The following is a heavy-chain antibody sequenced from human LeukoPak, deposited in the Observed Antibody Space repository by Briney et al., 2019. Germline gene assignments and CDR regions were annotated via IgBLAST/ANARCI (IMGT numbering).Heavy chain of an antibody. Sequence: SETLSLTCTVSGASISSYYWSWIRQPPGRGLEWIGFIYYSGSTNYNPSLKSRVTISVDTSKNQFSLKLSSVTAADTAVYYCARAYGSGSIDYWGQGTLVTVSS. J-gene: IGHJ4*02. CDR2: IYYSGST. D-gene: IGHD3-10*01. CDR3: ARAYGSGSIDY. V-gene: IGHV4-59*01. CDR1: GASISSYY.